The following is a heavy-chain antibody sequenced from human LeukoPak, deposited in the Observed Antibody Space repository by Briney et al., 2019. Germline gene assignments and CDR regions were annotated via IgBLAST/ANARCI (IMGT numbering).Heavy chain of an antibody. CDR2: IGTKGDT. J-gene: IGHJ2*01. V-gene: IGHV3-13*01. CDR1: GFTVSSNY. D-gene: IGHD4-17*01. CDR3: AREMSDTVTWGWYFDL. Sequence: QPGGSLRLSCAASGFTVSSNYMSWVRQAPGKGLEWVSAIGTKGDTYYSDSVRGRFTISRENGKNSLYLQMNSLRAGDTAVYYCAREMSDTVTWGWYFDLWGRGTLVTVSS.